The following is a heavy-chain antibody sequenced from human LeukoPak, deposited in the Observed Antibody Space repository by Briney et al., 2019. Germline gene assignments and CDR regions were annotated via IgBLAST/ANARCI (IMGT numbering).Heavy chain of an antibody. CDR2: IKHDGSEK. CDR3: ATDRGWRTSGYYLYYFEY. V-gene: IGHV3-7*01. J-gene: IGHJ4*02. CDR1: GFTFSSYA. Sequence: GGSLRLSCAASGFTFSSYAMSWVRQAPGKGLEWVASIKHDGSEKYYVDSVRGRFTISRDNTMNSLYLQMSSLRAEDTAVYYCATDRGWRTSGYYLYYFEYWGQGTLVTYSS. D-gene: IGHD3-3*01.